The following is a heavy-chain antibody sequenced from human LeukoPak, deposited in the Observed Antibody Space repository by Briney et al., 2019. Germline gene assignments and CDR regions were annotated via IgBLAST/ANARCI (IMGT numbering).Heavy chain of an antibody. Sequence: GGSLRLSCAASGFTFGSYGMHWVRQAPGKGLEWVAFIRYDGSNKYYADSVKGRFTISRDNSKNTLYLQMNSLRAEDTAVYYCAKEQPNYYDSSGYSDYFDYWGQGTLVTVSS. D-gene: IGHD3-22*01. V-gene: IGHV3-30*02. CDR3: AKEQPNYYDSSGYSDYFDY. CDR2: IRYDGSNK. J-gene: IGHJ4*02. CDR1: GFTFGSYG.